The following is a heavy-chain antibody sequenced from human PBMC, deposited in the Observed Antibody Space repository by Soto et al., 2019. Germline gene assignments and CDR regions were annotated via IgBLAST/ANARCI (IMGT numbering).Heavy chain of an antibody. J-gene: IGHJ6*02. CDR3: ARDDQRLLWAMDG. D-gene: IGHD1-26*01. Sequence: TPALTSPVSDGSIGSGGDYWSWISKNGGKGLEWIGYIYYIGSTYYNPSLRSRITISVDTSRNQFCLKLSSVTAADTSVYDCARDDQRLLWAMDGWGHGITGTV. V-gene: IGHV4-31*03. CDR2: IYYIGST. CDR1: DGSIGSGGDY.